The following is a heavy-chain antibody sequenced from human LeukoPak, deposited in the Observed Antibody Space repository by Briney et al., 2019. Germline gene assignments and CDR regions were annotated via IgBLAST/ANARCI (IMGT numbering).Heavy chain of an antibody. Sequence: GASLKISCKASGYIFTNYWNGWVRPMPGKGLEWMGIIYPRDSDTRYSPSFQSQVTVSADKSISTAYLQWNTLEASDTAMYYCARRQYSGYDFDFWGQGTLVTVSS. CDR3: ARRQYSGYDFDF. CDR2: IYPRDSDT. V-gene: IGHV5-51*01. CDR1: GYIFTNYW. J-gene: IGHJ4*02. D-gene: IGHD5-12*01.